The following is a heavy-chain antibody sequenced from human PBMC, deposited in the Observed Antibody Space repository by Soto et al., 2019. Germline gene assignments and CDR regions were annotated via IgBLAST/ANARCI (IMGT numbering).Heavy chain of an antibody. CDR1: GFTFSSTA. CDR3: AADNDFWSGYYSFDS. J-gene: IGHJ4*02. D-gene: IGHD3-3*01. Sequence: SVKVSCKASGFTFSSTAMQWVRQARGQRLEWIGWIVVGSGNTNYAQKFQERVTITRDMSTSTAYMELSSLRSEDTAVYYCAADNDFWSGYYSFDSWGQGTLVTVSS. CDR2: IVVGSGNT. V-gene: IGHV1-58*02.